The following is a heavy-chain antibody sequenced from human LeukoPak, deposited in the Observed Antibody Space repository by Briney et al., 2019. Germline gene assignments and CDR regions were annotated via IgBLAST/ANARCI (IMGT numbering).Heavy chain of an antibody. CDR3: ARVIRLGEPLMDV. V-gene: IGHV1-69*06. D-gene: IGHD3-16*01. CDR1: GGTFSSYA. CDR2: IIPIFGTA. Sequence: SVKVSCKASGGTFSSYAISWVRQAPGQGLEWMGGIIPIFGTANYAQKFQGRVTITADKSTSTAYMELSSLRSEDTAVYYCARVIRLGEPLMDVWGKGTTVTVSS. J-gene: IGHJ6*03.